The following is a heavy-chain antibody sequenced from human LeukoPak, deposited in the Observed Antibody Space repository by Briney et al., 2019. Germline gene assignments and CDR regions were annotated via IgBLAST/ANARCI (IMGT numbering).Heavy chain of an antibody. CDR3: TTDGYCSGGNCYAGHFHY. J-gene: IGHJ4*02. D-gene: IGHD2-15*01. V-gene: IGHV3-30*03. Sequence: GGSLRLSCAASEFSFRSYGMNWVRQAPGKGLEWVALISYDGTNDYYVDSVRGRFTVSRDNSKNTLSLQRNSLRGEDTALYYCTTDGYCSGGNCYAGHFHYWGQGTLVTVSS. CDR1: EFSFRSYG. CDR2: ISYDGTND.